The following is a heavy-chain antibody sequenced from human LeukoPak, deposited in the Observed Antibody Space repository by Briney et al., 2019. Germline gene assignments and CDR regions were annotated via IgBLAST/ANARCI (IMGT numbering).Heavy chain of an antibody. CDR3: ASSNYDFWSGYDY. D-gene: IGHD3-3*01. V-gene: IGHV4-59*01. J-gene: IGHJ4*02. Sequence: PSETLSLTCTVSGGSISSYYWSWIRQPPGKGLEWIGYIYYSGSTNYNPSLKSRVTISVDTSKNQLSLKLSSVTAADTAVYYCASSNYDFWSGYDYWGQGTLVTVSS. CDR2: IYYSGST. CDR1: GGSISSYY.